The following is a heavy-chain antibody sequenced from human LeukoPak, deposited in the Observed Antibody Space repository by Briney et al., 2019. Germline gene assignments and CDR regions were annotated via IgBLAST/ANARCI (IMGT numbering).Heavy chain of an antibody. CDR2: SSPYNDNT. Sequence: ASVKVSCKASGYTFTSYGISWVRQAPGQGLDWMGWSSPYNDNTNYAQKFQGIVTMTTYTSPSPAYIEVRRLRYEDTAVYYCARGGNSGWRTPNDDYWGQGTLVTVSS. V-gene: IGHV1-18*01. D-gene: IGHD6-19*01. CDR3: ARGGNSGWRTPNDDY. J-gene: IGHJ4*02. CDR1: GYTFTSYG.